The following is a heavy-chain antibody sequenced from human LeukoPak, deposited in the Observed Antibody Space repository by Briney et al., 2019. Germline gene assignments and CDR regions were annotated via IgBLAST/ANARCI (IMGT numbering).Heavy chain of an antibody. CDR1: GYTFTGYY. CDR2: INPNSGGT. D-gene: IGHD2-15*01. V-gene: IGHV1-2*02. J-gene: IGHJ1*01. Sequence: ASVKVSCKASGYTFTGYYMHWVRQAPGRGLEWMGWINPNSGGTNYAQKFQGRVTMTRDTSISTAYMELSRLRSDDTAVYYCARQAVAATPLPQHWGQGTLVTVSS. CDR3: ARQAVAATPLPQH.